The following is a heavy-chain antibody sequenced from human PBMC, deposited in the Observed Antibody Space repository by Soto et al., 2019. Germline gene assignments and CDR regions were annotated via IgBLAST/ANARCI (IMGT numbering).Heavy chain of an antibody. Sequence: SETLSLTCTVSGGSISSGDYYWSWIRQPPGKGLEWIGYIYYTGSTYYNPSLKSRLTISVDTSKNQFSLKLTSVAAADTAVYFCARYQKGPFDYWGQGTLVTVSS. CDR2: IYYTGST. D-gene: IGHD2-2*01. J-gene: IGHJ4*02. V-gene: IGHV4-30-4*01. CDR3: ARYQKGPFDY. CDR1: GGSISSGDYY.